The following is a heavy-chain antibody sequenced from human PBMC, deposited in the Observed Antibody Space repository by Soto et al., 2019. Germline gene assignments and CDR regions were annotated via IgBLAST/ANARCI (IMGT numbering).Heavy chain of an antibody. CDR3: ERDTITGLFDY. Sequence: SETLSLTCAVYGGSFSGYYWTWIRQPPGTGLEWIGEINHSGSTNYNPSLKSRVTISVDTSKNQFSLKLTSVTAAYTAVYYCERDTITGLFDYWGQGTLVT. D-gene: IGHD2-8*02. CDR1: GGSFSGYY. J-gene: IGHJ4*02. V-gene: IGHV4-34*01. CDR2: INHSGST.